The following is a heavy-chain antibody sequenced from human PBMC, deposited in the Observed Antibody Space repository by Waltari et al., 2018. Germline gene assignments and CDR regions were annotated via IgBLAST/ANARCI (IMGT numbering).Heavy chain of an antibody. Sequence: EVQLVESGGGLVQPGGSLSLSCAASGLTFGSYWMSWFRQAPGKGLEWGANIKQDGSEKYYVDSVKGRFTISRDNAKNSLYLQMNSLRAEDTAVYYCARDPDYGMDVWGQGTTVTVSS. CDR2: IKQDGSEK. V-gene: IGHV3-7*01. CDR3: ARDPDYGMDV. J-gene: IGHJ6*02. CDR1: GLTFGSYW.